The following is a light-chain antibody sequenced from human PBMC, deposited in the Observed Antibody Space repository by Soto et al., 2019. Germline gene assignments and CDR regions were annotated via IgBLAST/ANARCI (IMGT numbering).Light chain of an antibody. Sequence: DIQMTQSPSTLSATAGARVTLPCRASQSISAWLAWYQQKPGKAPKLLIYDASNLESGVPSRFSGSGSGTEFTLTISNLQPDDFATYYCQQYENYWTFGQGTEVDIK. J-gene: IGKJ1*01. CDR2: DAS. CDR3: QQYENYWT. CDR1: QSISAW. V-gene: IGKV1-5*01.